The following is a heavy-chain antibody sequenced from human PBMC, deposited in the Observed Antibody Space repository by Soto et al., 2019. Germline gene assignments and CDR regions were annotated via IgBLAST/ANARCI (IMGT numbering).Heavy chain of an antibody. CDR2: INHSGST. J-gene: IGHJ4*02. CDR3: ARETTAFDY. CDR1: SVSGYY. Sequence: SVSGYYWSWIRQPPGKGLEWIGEINHSGSTNYNPSLKSRVTISVDTSKNQFSLKLSSVTAADTAVYYCARETTAFDYWGQGTLVTVSS. V-gene: IGHV4-34*01. D-gene: IGHD4-4*01.